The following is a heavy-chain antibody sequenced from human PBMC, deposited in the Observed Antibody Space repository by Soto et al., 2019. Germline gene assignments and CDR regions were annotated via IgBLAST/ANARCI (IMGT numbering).Heavy chain of an antibody. CDR1: GYTFTSYR. CDR3: ARFSGGSYNTYYFYYGMDV. V-gene: IGHV1-18*01. D-gene: IGHD2-15*01. Sequence: ASLKVSCKASGYTFTSYRISSVPQPPGQGLDWMGWISAYKGNTEYAQDLQGRVTMTTDTSTSTAYMELRSLRSDDTAVYYCARFSGGSYNTYYFYYGMDVWGQGTTGTVSS. J-gene: IGHJ6*02. CDR2: ISAYKGNT.